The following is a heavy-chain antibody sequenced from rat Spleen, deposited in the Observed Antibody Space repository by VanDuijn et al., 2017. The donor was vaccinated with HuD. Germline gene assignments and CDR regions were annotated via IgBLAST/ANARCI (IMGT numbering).Heavy chain of an antibody. CDR2: ITNTGGST. D-gene: IGHD1-1*01. Sequence: EVQLVESGGGLVQPGRSLKLSCVASGFTFNNYWMTWIRQAPGKGLEWVASITNTGGSTYYPDSVKGRFTISRDNAKSTLYLQMNSLRSEDTATYYCTRAGTTVAPFDYWGQGVMVTVSS. J-gene: IGHJ2*01. V-gene: IGHV5-31*01. CDR3: TRAGTTVAPFDY. CDR1: GFTFNNYW.